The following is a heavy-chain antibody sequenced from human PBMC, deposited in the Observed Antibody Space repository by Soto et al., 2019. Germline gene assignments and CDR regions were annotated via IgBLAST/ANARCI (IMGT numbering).Heavy chain of an antibody. J-gene: IGHJ4*02. D-gene: IGHD5-18*01. Sequence: QVRLQESGPGLLKPSETLSLTCTVSGGSINTFYWSWVRQPAGKGLEWIGRIFSSGTTSFNPSLTSRVAMSVDTSTTHFSLNLRSVPAADMAVYYCAREGSYSAYNFAHGIQLWSFDFWGQGALVTVSS. CDR3: AREGSYSAYNFAHGIQLWSFDF. CDR2: IFSSGTT. V-gene: IGHV4-4*07. CDR1: GGSINTFY.